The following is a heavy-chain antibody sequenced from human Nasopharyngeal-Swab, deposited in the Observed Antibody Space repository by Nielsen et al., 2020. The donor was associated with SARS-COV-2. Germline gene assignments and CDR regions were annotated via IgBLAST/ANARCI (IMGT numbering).Heavy chain of an antibody. CDR3: AKDHGYYYGMDV. CDR1: GFTFDDYA. V-gene: IGHV3-9*01. Sequence: SLKISCAASGFTFDDYAMHWVRQALGKGLEWVSGISWNSGSIGYADSVKGRFTISRDNAKNSLYLQMNSLRAEDTALYYCAKDHGYYYGMDVWGQGTTVTVSS. J-gene: IGHJ6*02. CDR2: ISWNSGSI.